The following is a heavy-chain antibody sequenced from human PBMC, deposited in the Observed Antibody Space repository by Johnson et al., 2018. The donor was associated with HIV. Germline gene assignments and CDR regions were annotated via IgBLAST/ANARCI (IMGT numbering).Heavy chain of an antibody. CDR3: NVRDYAAFDI. CDR1: GFTFSSYG. V-gene: IGHV3-33*01. Sequence: VQLVESGGGVVQPGRSLRLSCAASGFTFSSYGMHCVRQAPGKGLQWVAVIWYDGNNKYYADSVKGRFTISRDNSKNTLYLQMNSLRAEDTAVYYVNVRDYAAFDIWGQGTMVTVSS. CDR2: IWYDGNNK. D-gene: IGHD4-17*01. J-gene: IGHJ3*02.